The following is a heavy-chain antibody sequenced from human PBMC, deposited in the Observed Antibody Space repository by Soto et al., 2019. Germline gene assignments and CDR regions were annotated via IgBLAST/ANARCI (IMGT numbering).Heavy chain of an antibody. D-gene: IGHD3-3*01. CDR1: GDSVTSHY. CDR2: MHYTGFS. Sequence: SETLSLTCSFSGDSVTSHYLTWIRQSPEKGLEWIGYMHYTGFSHYNPSLKSRLTISVDRSKNQFSLQLTSVTVADTAVYYCARSERITNCGVATGSYYFDYWGQGTLVTVSS. V-gene: IGHV4-59*02. J-gene: IGHJ4*02. CDR3: ARSERITNCGVATGSYYFDY.